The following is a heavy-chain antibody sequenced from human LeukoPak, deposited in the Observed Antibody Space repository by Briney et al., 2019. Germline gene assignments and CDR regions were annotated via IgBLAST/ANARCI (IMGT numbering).Heavy chain of an antibody. D-gene: IGHD3-22*01. CDR1: GYIFTTYG. CDR2: ISPHTGNT. Sequence: ASVKVSCKASGYIFTTYGISWVRQAPGQGPEWMGWISPHTGNTNYAPKFQGRVTMTTDTSTSTAYMEVRSLRSDDTAVYYCGRDHRAQYYDSRGYVDYWGQGTLVTVSS. J-gene: IGHJ4*02. V-gene: IGHV1-18*01. CDR3: GRDHRAQYYDSRGYVDY.